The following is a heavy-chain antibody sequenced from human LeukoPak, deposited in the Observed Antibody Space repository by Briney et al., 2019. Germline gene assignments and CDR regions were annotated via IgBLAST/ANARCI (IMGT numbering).Heavy chain of an antibody. CDR3: ARVGIAVPGIDY. D-gene: IGHD6-19*01. V-gene: IGHV3-21*01. J-gene: IGHJ4*02. Sequence: AGGSLRLSFAASGFTFSSYAMSWVRQAPGKGLEWVSSISSSSTYIYYADSVKGRFTISRDNAKNSLYLQMNSVTAEDTAVYFCARVGIAVPGIDYWGQGALVTVSS. CDR2: ISSSSTYI. CDR1: GFTFSSYA.